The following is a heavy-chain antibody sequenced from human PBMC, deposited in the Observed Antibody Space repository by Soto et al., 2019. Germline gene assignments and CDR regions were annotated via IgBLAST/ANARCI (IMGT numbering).Heavy chain of an antibody. Sequence: GGSLRLSCAASGFTFSSYGMHWVRQAPGKGLEWVAVIWYDGSNKYYADSVKGRFTISRDNSKNTLYLQMNSLRAEDTAVYYCARERAPGAVASTGMDVWGQGTTVTVSS. D-gene: IGHD6-19*01. CDR3: ARERAPGAVASTGMDV. J-gene: IGHJ6*02. CDR1: GFTFSSYG. V-gene: IGHV3-33*01. CDR2: IWYDGSNK.